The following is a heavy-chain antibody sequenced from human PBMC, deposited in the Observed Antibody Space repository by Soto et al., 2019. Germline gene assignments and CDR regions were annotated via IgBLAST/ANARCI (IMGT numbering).Heavy chain of an antibody. CDR1: GFSLSTSGVG. D-gene: IGHD5-18*01. J-gene: IGHJ6*02. CDR3: ARGYALYYYYGMDV. V-gene: IGHV2-5*02. CDR2: IYWDDDK. Sequence: QITLKESGPTLVKPTQTLTLTCTFSGFSLSTSGVGVGWIRQPPGKALEWLALIYWDDDKRYSPSLKSRLTITKDTSKNQVVLTMTNMDPVDTATYYCARGYALYYYYGMDVWGQGTTVTVSS.